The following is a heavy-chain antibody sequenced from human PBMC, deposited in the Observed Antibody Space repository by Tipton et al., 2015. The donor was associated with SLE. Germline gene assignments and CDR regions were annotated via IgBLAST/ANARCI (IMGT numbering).Heavy chain of an antibody. V-gene: IGHV4-39*07. CDR1: GGSISSGSYY. Sequence: TLSLTCTVSGGSISSGSYYWAWIRQPPGKGLQWIACIYRTGTTYVNPSLKSRVSMSMDTSNNRFSLTMTSLTVADTAVYYCARSWSGRREFDYWGPGTLVTVSS. CDR2: IYRTGTT. CDR3: ARSWSGRREFDY. D-gene: IGHD1-26*01. J-gene: IGHJ4*02.